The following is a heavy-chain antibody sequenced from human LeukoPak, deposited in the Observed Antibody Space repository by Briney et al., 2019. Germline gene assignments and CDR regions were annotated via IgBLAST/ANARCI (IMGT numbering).Heavy chain of an antibody. CDR1: GFTFSIYE. J-gene: IGHJ4*02. CDR2: ISSGGGTI. D-gene: IGHD3-22*01. Sequence: GGSLRLSCVVSGFTFSIYEMNWVRQAPGKGLEWVSYISSGGGTIYYADSVKGRFTIPRDNAKNSLYLQMNSLRAEDTAVYYCARMRADSSGYYYKYFDFWGQGTLVTVSS. CDR3: ARMRADSSGYYYKYFDF. V-gene: IGHV3-48*03.